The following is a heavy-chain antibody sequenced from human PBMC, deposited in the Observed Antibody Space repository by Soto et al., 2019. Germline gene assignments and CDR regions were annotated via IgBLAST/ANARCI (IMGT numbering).Heavy chain of an antibody. Sequence: PETLSLPCTVNGNSIRINYSSWIRQPRGKGLQWIRYIYNSGSTNYIPSLNSRVTISVDTSKKQFPLKLSSVIAADTAVYYCARHSPWFEPWGQGTLVTVS. CDR1: GNSIRINY. J-gene: IGHJ5*02. CDR3: ARHSPWFEP. CDR2: IYNSGST. V-gene: IGHV4-59*08.